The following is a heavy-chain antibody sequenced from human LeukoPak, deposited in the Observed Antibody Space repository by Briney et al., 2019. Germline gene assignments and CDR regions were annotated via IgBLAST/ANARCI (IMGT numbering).Heavy chain of an antibody. V-gene: IGHV1-8*01. D-gene: IGHD2-15*01. CDR3: ATDLYCSGGSCYRVYNWFDP. Sequence: ASVKVSCTASGYTFTNYDINWVRQATGQGLEWMGYMKPNSGNTGYAQKFQGRVTMTEDTSTDTAYMELSSLRSEDTAVYYCATDLYCSGGSCYRVYNWFDPWGQGTLVTVSS. CDR1: GYTFTNYD. CDR2: MKPNSGNT. J-gene: IGHJ5*02.